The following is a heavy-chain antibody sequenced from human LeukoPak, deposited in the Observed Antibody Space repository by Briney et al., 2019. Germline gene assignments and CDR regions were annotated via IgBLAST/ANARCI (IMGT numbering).Heavy chain of an antibody. CDR3: AREGYYYGMDV. Sequence: PGGSLRLSCAASGFTFSSYWMSWVRQAPGKGLEWVANIKQDGSEKYHVDSVKGRFTISRDNAKNSLYLQMNSLGAEDTAVYYCAREGYYYGMDVWDQGTTVTVSS. CDR1: GFTFSSYW. J-gene: IGHJ6*02. V-gene: IGHV3-7*01. CDR2: IKQDGSEK.